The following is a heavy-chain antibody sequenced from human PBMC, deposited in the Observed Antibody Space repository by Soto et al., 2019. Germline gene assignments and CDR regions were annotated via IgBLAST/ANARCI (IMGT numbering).Heavy chain of an antibody. V-gene: IGHV3-33*01. CDR2: IWYDGSNK. D-gene: IGHD3-16*01. CDR1: GFTFSSYG. J-gene: IGHJ4*02. CDR3: ARERVYEYVWGSYSPPDY. Sequence: GGSLRLSCAASGFTFSSYGMHWVRQAPGKGLEWVAVIWYDGSNKYYADSVKGRFTIPRDNSKNTLYLQMNSLRAEDTAVYYCARERVYEYVWGSYSPPDYWGQGTLVTVSS.